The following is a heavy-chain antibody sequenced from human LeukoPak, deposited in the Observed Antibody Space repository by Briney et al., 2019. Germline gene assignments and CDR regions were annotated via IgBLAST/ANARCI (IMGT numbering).Heavy chain of an antibody. D-gene: IGHD5-24*01. J-gene: IGHJ5*02. CDR2: IKQDGSEK. Sequence: GGSLRLSCAASGFTFSNYWMIWVRQAPGKGLEWVGNIKQDGSEKRYADSVRGRFSISRDNAQPSLYLQMNSLRAEDTAVYYCARASDPWLQLTWGQGTLVTVSS. CDR3: ARASDPWLQLT. CDR1: GFTFSNYW. V-gene: IGHV3-7*05.